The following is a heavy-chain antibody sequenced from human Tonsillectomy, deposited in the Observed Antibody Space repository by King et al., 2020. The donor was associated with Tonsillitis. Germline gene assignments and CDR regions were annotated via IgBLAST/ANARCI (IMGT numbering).Heavy chain of an antibody. CDR2: INPSGGST. V-gene: IGHV1-46*03. J-gene: IGHJ4*02. D-gene: IGHD3-22*01. Sequence: VQLVESGAEVKKPGASVKVSCKASGYTFTSYYIHWVRQAPGQGLEWMGIINPSGGSTSYAQKFQGRVTMTRDTSTSTVYMELSGLRSEDTAVYYCARDSSPGSYYDSSGYLDYWGQGTLVTVSS. CDR3: ARDSSPGSYYDSSGYLDY. CDR1: GYTFTSYY.